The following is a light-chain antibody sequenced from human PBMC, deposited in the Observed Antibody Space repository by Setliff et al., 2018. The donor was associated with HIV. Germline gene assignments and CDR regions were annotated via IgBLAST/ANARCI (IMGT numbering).Light chain of an antibody. CDR2: RND. CDR1: NSNIGSNY. CDR3: AAWDDSLGGYV. V-gene: IGLV1-47*01. Sequence: QSVLTQPPSASGTPGQRVTISCSGGNSNIGSNYVYWYQQLPGTAPKLLIYRNDQRPSGVPDRFSGSKSGTSASLAISGLRSEDDADYYCAAWDDSLGGYVFGTGTKVTVL. J-gene: IGLJ1*01.